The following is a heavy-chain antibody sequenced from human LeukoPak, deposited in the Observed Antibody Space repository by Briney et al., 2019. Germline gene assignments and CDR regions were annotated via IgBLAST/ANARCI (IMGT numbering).Heavy chain of an antibody. CDR3: ARASWIPTADAVC. D-gene: IGHD2-2*03. Sequence: GGSLRLSRVASGFSFTNYAMRWVRQARAGGAEWLSSMKGGGETFYADSVKGRCTLSRDISRNTVYLQLNNLRVEDTAIYYCARASWIPTADAVCWGQGTQVSVSS. J-gene: IGHJ4*02. CDR2: MKGGGET. CDR1: GFSFTNYA. V-gene: IGHV3-23*01.